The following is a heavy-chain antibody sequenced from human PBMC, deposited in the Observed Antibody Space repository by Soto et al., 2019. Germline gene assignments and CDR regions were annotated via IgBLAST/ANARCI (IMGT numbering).Heavy chain of an antibody. Sequence: PSETLSLTCTVSGGAISTYYWTWIRQPAGKGLERIGRIYSSGSTKYNPSLQSRVTMSLDTSNNQFSLRLTSVTAADTAVYYCARGQRFSDWFDPWGQGTLVTVS. D-gene: IGHD3-3*01. CDR1: GGAISTYY. J-gene: IGHJ5*02. CDR2: IYSSGST. V-gene: IGHV4-4*07. CDR3: ARGQRFSDWFDP.